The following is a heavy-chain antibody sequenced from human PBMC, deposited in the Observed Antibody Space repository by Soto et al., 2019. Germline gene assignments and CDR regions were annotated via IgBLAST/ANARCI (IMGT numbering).Heavy chain of an antibody. V-gene: IGHV3-30*03. Sequence: QVQLVESGGGVVQPGKALRLSCAATGFRFSGTGMHWVRQAPGKGLEWLAVISYDGSNKFHADYVKGRFTISRDNSMNTLFRQLNSLRPEDTAVYYCASGAVAGIAYYLDYWGQGTLVTVSS. CDR2: ISYDGSNK. CDR1: GFRFSGTG. CDR3: ASGAVAGIAYYLDY. J-gene: IGHJ4*02. D-gene: IGHD2-15*01.